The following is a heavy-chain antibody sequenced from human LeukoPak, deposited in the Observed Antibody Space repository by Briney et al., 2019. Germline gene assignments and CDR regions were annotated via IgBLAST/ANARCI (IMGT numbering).Heavy chain of an antibody. V-gene: IGHV1-46*01. Sequence: ASVKVSCKASGCTFTSYYMHWVRQAPGQGLEWMGIINPSGGSTSYAQKFQGRVTMTRDTSTSTVYMELSSLRSEDTAVYYCARAPGYCSSTSCSYYYGMDVWGQGTTVTVSS. CDR3: ARAPGYCSSTSCSYYYGMDV. CDR2: INPSGGST. CDR1: GCTFTSYY. D-gene: IGHD2-2*01. J-gene: IGHJ6*02.